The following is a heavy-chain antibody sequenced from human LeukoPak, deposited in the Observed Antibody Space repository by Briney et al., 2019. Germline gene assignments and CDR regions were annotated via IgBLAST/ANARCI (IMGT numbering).Heavy chain of an antibody. CDR1: GGSISSSSYY. CDR3: ARVYVYYDSGGYPCVAFDI. D-gene: IGHD3-22*01. J-gene: IGHJ3*02. Sequence: SETLSLTCTVSGGSISSSSYYWGWIRQPPGKGLEWIGGIYYSGSTYYNPSLKSRVTISVDTSKNQFSLRLSSVTAADTAVYYCARVYVYYDSGGYPCVAFDIWGQGTMVTVSS. CDR2: IYYSGST. V-gene: IGHV4-39*07.